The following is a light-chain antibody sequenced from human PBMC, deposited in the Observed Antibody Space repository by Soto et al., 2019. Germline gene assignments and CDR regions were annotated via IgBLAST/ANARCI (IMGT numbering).Light chain of an antibody. CDR2: GAS. J-gene: IGKJ2*01. CDR1: QSVSSN. CDR3: QQYNNWPPVT. Sequence: EIVMTQSPATLSVSPGERATLSCRASQSVSSNLAWYQQKPGKAPRLLIYGASTRATGIPARFSGSGSGTEFTLTISSLQSEDFSVYYCQQYNNWPPVTFGQGTKLEIK. V-gene: IGKV3-15*01.